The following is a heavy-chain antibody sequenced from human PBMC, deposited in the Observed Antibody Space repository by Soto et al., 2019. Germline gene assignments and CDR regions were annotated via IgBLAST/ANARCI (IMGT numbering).Heavy chain of an antibody. D-gene: IGHD3-22*01. Sequence: SETLSLTCTVSGGSTSSGDYYWSWIRQPPGKGLEWIGYIYYSGSTYYNPSPKSRVTISVDTSKNQFSLKLSSVTAADTAVCYCARARYCSSTSCRTFPYYYDSSGYYFDYWGQGTLVTVSS. CDR1: GGSTSSGDYY. J-gene: IGHJ4*02. V-gene: IGHV4-30-4*01. CDR3: ARARYCSSTSCRTFPYYYDSSGYYFDY. CDR2: IYYSGST.